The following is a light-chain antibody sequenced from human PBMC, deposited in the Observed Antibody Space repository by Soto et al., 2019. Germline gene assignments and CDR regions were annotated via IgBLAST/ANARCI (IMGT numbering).Light chain of an antibody. CDR1: ERINTY. V-gene: IGKV1-12*01. J-gene: IGKJ4*01. CDR3: QHANRPLLT. Sequence: DIPMSQSPSSLSVSGGDRVTIACRASERINTYLAWYQQQPGKAPKLLIYAASSLQSGVPARFIGSGSGTEFTLTISNLQPEDFAPYYCQHANRPLLTSCGGTKVDI. CDR2: AAS.